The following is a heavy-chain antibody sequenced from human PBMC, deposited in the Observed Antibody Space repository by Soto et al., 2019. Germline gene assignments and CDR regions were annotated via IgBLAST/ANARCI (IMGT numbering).Heavy chain of an antibody. CDR3: GRAPTGISHPHYFDF. Sequence: PGGSLSLSCGASGFIFSKYSMNWVRQAPGKGLEWLSYISSNSVTIYYADSVRGRFTIFRDNAKNSLYLQMNSLRDEDTAVYYCGRAPTGISHPHYFDFWGQGTLVTVSS. CDR2: ISSNSVTI. J-gene: IGHJ4*02. V-gene: IGHV3-48*02. D-gene: IGHD1-1*01. CDR1: GFIFSKYS.